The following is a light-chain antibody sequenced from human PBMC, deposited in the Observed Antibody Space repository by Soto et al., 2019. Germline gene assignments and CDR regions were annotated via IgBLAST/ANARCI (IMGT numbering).Light chain of an antibody. V-gene: IGLV2-11*01. CDR1: SSDVGDYNS. Sequence: QSALTQPRSVSGSPGQSVTVSCIGTSSDVGDYNSVSWYQQHPGKAPKLMIYDVSKRPSGVPDRFSGSKSGNTASLTISGLQAEDEADYYCCSYVGSYYYVFGIGTKVTVL. CDR3: CSYVGSYYYV. CDR2: DVS. J-gene: IGLJ1*01.